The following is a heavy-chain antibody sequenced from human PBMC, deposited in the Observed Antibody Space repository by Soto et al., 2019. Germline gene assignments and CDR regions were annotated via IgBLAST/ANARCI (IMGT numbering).Heavy chain of an antibody. D-gene: IGHD2-2*01. CDR3: AKSPNFYCSSYHCYKYYFDY. CDR2: ISHDGNTH. CDR1: GFTFKFYG. J-gene: IGHJ4*02. V-gene: IGHV3-30*18. Sequence: VQMVESGGGVVQPGKSLRLSCETSGFTFKFYGMHWVRQAPGKGLECVAVISHDGNTHYYADSVKGRFTISRDNSMNTLYLQMNSLRTEDTAVYYCAKSPNFYCSSYHCYKYYFDYWGQGTLVTVSS.